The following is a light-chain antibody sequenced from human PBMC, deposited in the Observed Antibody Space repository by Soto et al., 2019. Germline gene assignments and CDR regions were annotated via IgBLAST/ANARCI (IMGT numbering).Light chain of an antibody. V-gene: IGKV3-15*01. CDR3: QQYNNWPGT. CDR2: GAS. CDR1: QSVSSK. Sequence: EIVLTQSPGTLSVSPGERATLSCRASQSVSSKLASYQQKPGQAPRLLFYGASTGATGIPARFSGSGSETEFTLSISSLQSADFAVYYCQQYNNWPGTFGQGTKVEIK. J-gene: IGKJ1*01.